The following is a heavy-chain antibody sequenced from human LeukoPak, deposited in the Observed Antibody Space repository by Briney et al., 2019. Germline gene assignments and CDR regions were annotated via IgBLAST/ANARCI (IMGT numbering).Heavy chain of an antibody. V-gene: IGHV4-39*01. Sequence: SETLSLTCTVSGGSISSSSYYWGWIRQPPGKGLEWIGSIYYSGSTYYNPSPKSRVTISVDTSKNQFSLKLSSVTAADTAVYYCARRGSSSARFDYWGQGTLVTVSS. CDR2: IYYSGST. J-gene: IGHJ4*02. CDR3: ARRGSSSARFDY. CDR1: GGSISSSSYY. D-gene: IGHD6-6*01.